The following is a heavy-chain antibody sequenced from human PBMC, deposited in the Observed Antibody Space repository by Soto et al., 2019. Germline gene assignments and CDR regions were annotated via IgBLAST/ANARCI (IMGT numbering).Heavy chain of an antibody. D-gene: IGHD3-9*01. CDR3: AKALRYYDILTGVYYYYGMDV. V-gene: IGHV3-30*18. CDR1: GFTFSSYG. J-gene: IGHJ6*02. Sequence: GGSLRLSCAASGFTFSSYGMHWVRQAPGKGLEWVAVISYGGSNKYYADSVKGRFTISRDNSKNTLYLQMNSLRAEDTAVYYCAKALRYYDILTGVYYYYGMDVWGQGTTVTVSS. CDR2: ISYGGSNK.